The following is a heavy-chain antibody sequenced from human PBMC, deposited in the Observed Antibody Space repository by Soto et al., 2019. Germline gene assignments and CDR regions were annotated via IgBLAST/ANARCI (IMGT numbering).Heavy chain of an antibody. Sequence: SQTLSLTCAISGDSFSSNSAAWNWIRQSPSRGLEWLGRTYYRSKWYNDYAVSVKSRITINPDTSKNQFSLQLNSVTPEDTAVYYCAKTEVGYDFYYYYGMDVWGQGTTVTVSS. D-gene: IGHD5-12*01. J-gene: IGHJ6*02. CDR2: TYYRSKWYN. CDR3: AKTEVGYDFYYYYGMDV. CDR1: GDSFSSNSAA. V-gene: IGHV6-1*01.